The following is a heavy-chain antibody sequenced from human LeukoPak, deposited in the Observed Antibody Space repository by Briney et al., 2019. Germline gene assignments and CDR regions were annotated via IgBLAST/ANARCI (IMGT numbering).Heavy chain of an antibody. V-gene: IGHV3-7*03. CDR1: GFTSSSYW. CDR3: ARDGRLLWFGELEYFDY. CDR2: IKQDGSEK. J-gene: IGHJ4*02. D-gene: IGHD3-10*01. Sequence: PGGSLRLSCAASGFTSSSYWMSWVRQAPGKGLEGVANIKQDGSEKYYVDSVKGRFTISRDNAKNSLYLQMNSLRAEDTAVYYCARDGRLLWFGELEYFDYWGQGTLVTVSS.